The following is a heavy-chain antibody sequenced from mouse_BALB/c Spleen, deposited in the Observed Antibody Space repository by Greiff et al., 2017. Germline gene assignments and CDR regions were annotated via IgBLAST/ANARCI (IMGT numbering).Heavy chain of an antibody. CDR3: ARISITTVVATGTSMDY. CDR2: IWSGGST. Sequence: VQLKESGPGLVQPSQSLSITCTVSGFSLTSYGVHWVRQSPGKGLEWLGVIWSGGSTDYNAAFISRLSISKDNSKSQVFFKMNSLQANDTAIYYCARISITTVVATGTSMDYWGQGTSVTVSS. D-gene: IGHD1-1*01. V-gene: IGHV2-2*02. CDR1: GFSLTSYG. J-gene: IGHJ4*01.